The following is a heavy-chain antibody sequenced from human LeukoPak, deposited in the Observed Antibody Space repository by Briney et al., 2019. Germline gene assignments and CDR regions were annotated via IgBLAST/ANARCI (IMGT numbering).Heavy chain of an antibody. CDR2: IYSGGST. D-gene: IGHD5-18*01. CDR1: GFTVSSNY. CDR3: ARAPPSSGYAYHFDI. Sequence: GGSLRLSCAASGFTVSSNYMSWVRQAPGKGLEWVSVIYSGGSTYYADSVKGRFTISRDNAKNTLYLHMNSLRAEDTAVYYCARAPPSSGYAYHFDIWGQGTMVTVSS. V-gene: IGHV3-53*01. J-gene: IGHJ3*02.